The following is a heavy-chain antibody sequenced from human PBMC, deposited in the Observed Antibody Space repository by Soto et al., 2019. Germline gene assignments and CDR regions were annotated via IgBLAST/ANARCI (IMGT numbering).Heavy chain of an antibody. CDR2: IYPGDSDT. CDR3: AINVGYCSSTSCPSDAFDI. CDR1: GYSFTSYW. D-gene: IGHD2-2*01. V-gene: IGHV5-51*01. J-gene: IGHJ3*02. Sequence: GESLKISCKGCGYSFTSYWIGWLRQMPGKGLEWMGIIYPGDSDTRYSPSFQGQVTISADKSISTAYLQWSSLKASDTAMYYCAINVGYCSSTSCPSDAFDIWGQGTMVTVSS.